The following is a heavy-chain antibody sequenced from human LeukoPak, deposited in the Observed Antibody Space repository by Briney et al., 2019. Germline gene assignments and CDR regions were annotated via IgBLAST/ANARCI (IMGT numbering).Heavy chain of an antibody. Sequence: GGSLRLSCAASGFTSSSYGMSWVRQAPGKELEWVSAISGSGGSTYYADSVKGRFTISRDNSKNTLYLQMNSLRAEDTAVYYCARVHTVVTPFDSWGQGTLVTVSS. D-gene: IGHD4-23*01. CDR1: GFTSSSYG. J-gene: IGHJ4*02. CDR3: ARVHTVVTPFDS. V-gene: IGHV3-23*01. CDR2: ISGSGGST.